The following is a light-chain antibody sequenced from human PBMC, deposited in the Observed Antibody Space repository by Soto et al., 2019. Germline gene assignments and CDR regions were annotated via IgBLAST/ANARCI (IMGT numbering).Light chain of an antibody. Sequence: DVVMTQSPLSLPVTLAQPASISFRSSQGLGNTHLNWFHQRPGQSPRRLIYKVSKRDSGVTDRFSGSGSGTDFTLKISRVEAEDVGLYFGMQATRWPYTFGQGTKLEI. CDR3: MQATRWPYT. CDR2: KVS. CDR1: QGLGNTH. J-gene: IGKJ2*01. V-gene: IGKV2-30*01.